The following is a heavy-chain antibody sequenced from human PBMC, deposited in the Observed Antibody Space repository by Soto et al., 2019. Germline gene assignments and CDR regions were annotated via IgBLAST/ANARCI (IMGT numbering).Heavy chain of an antibody. D-gene: IGHD6-19*01. CDR2: IFYGGHT. Sequence: XGTLALRFDVSGDFLTTYYWNWIRQSPGKGLEWIGYIFYGGHTNYNPSLRGRATISVDTSKNQFSLKLSSVTAADTAVYYCARSPQYSSGWNGGFDYWGQGTLVTVSS. CDR3: ARSPQYSSGWNGGFDY. CDR1: GDFLTTYY. V-gene: IGHV4-59*01. J-gene: IGHJ4*02.